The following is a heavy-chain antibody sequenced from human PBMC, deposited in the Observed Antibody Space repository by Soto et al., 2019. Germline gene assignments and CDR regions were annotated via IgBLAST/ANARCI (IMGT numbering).Heavy chain of an antibody. CDR2: ISAYNGNT. V-gene: IGHV1-18*01. CDR3: ARVIGPGYCGGGSCYTQQANWFDP. CDR1: GYTFTSYG. D-gene: IGHD2-15*01. J-gene: IGHJ5*02. Sequence: ASVKVSCKASGYTFTSYGISCVRQAPGQGLEWMGWISAYNGNTNYAQKLQGRVTMTTDTSTSTAYMELRSLRSDDTAVYYCARVIGPGYCGGGSCYTQQANWFDPWGQGTLVTVSS.